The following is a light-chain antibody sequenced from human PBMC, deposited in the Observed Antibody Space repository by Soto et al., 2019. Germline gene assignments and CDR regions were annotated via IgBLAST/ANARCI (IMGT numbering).Light chain of an antibody. V-gene: IGLV1-40*01. Sequence: QAVVTQPPSVSGAPGQRVTISCSGSSSNIGAGYDVHWYQQLPGTAPKLLIYGNNNRPSGVPDRFSGSKSGISASLAITGLQAEDEADYYCQSYDTTLSSPVIFGGGTKLTVL. J-gene: IGLJ2*01. CDR2: GNN. CDR1: SSNIGAGYD. CDR3: QSYDTTLSSPVI.